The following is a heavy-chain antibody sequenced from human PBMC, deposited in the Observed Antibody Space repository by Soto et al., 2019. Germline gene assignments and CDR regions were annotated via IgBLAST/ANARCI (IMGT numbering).Heavy chain of an antibody. CDR1: GGTFSSYA. CDR2: IIPIFGTA. D-gene: IGHD6-13*01. J-gene: IGHJ6*02. CDR3: AREGSWYTNYYYGMDV. V-gene: IGHV1-69*06. Sequence: ASVKVSCKASGGTFSSYAISWVRQAPGQGLEWMGGIIPIFGTANYAQKFQGRVTITADKSTSTAYMELSSLRSEDTAVYYCAREGSWYTNYYYGMDVWGQGTTVTVS.